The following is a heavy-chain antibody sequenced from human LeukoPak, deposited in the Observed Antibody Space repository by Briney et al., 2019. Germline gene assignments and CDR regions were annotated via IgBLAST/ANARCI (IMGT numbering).Heavy chain of an antibody. J-gene: IGHJ4*02. Sequence: PGGSLRLSCAASGFTSSSYAMSWVRQAPGKGLEWVSGISGSGGSTYYADSVKGRFTISRDNSKNTLYLQMNSLRAEDTAIYYCARQEGGNYDLLTGYFDYWGQGALVTVAS. CDR1: GFTSSSYA. D-gene: IGHD3-9*01. CDR3: ARQEGGNYDLLTGYFDY. CDR2: ISGSGGST. V-gene: IGHV3-23*01.